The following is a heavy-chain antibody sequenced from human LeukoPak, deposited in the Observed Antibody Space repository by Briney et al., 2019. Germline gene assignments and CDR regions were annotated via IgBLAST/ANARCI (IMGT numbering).Heavy chain of an antibody. J-gene: IGHJ4*02. D-gene: IGHD3-10*01. CDR2: INGRGVTT. V-gene: IGHV3-23*01. Sequence: PGGSLRLSCAASGFTFSSYAMGWVRQAPGKGLEWVSTINGRGVTTFYADSVKGRFTISRDNSKNTLYLQMNSLRAEDTAVYYCAKHKGSGSYYLYSFDYWGQGTLVTVSS. CDR1: GFTFSSYA. CDR3: AKHKGSGSYYLYSFDY.